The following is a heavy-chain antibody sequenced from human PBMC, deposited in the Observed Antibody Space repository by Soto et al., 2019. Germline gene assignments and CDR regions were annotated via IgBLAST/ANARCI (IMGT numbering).Heavy chain of an antibody. D-gene: IGHD3-10*01. CDR1: GGLINNYY. J-gene: IGHJ4*02. CDR2: IYYSGST. CDR3: ARGSGYYGSVSPNYFDY. V-gene: IGHV4-59*01. Sequence: QVQLQESGPGLVKPSETLSLTCTVSGGLINNYYWHWIRQPPGKGLEWIGYIYYSGSTNYNPSLKSRITILIDTSKKQFSLKLNSVTAADTAVYYCARGSGYYGSVSPNYFDYWGQGILVTVSS.